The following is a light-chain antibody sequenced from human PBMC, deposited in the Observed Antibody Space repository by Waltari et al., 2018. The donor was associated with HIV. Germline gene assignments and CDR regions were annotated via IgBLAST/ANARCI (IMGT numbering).Light chain of an antibody. CDR1: ESLVHSDENTY. Sequence: DVVMTQSPLSLPVTLGQPASISCRSSESLVHSDENTYLTRFQQRPGQSPRPRIYNVSNRDSGVQDRFSGSGSGTDFTLKISRVEAEDVGFYYCMQGTHSPPYTFGQGTKLEIK. CDR2: NVS. CDR3: MQGTHSPPYT. V-gene: IGKV2-30*02. J-gene: IGKJ2*01.